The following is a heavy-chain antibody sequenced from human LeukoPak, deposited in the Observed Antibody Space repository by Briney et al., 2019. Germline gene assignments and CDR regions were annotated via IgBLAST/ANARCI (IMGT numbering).Heavy chain of an antibody. CDR1: GGSISSYY. V-gene: IGHV4-59*01. J-gene: IGHJ4*02. CDR2: IYYSGST. D-gene: IGHD4-17*01. Sequence: PSETLSLTCTVSGGSISSYYWSWIRQRPGKGLEWIGYIYYSGSTNYNPSLKSRVTISVDTSKNQFSLKLSSVTAADTAVYYCARVTDYGHYLDYWGQGTLGTVSS. CDR3: ARVTDYGHYLDY.